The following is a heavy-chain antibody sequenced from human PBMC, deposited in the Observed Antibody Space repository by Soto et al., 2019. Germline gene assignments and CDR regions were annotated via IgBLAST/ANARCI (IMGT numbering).Heavy chain of an antibody. D-gene: IGHD4-17*01. CDR1: GSSIRNMPYY. CDR2: IHPSGRI. J-gene: IGHJ4*02. V-gene: IGHV4-39*01. CDR3: ALTNGDDYDDK. Sequence: QLQLQESGPGLVKPSDTLSLTCTVSGSSIRNMPYYWAWIRQPPGTGLEWLGTIHPSGRISYYPPHASRLNIPTDTSKNQPSLTCTAVTAAHIAIYYCALTNGDDYDDKWGQGTLVTVSS.